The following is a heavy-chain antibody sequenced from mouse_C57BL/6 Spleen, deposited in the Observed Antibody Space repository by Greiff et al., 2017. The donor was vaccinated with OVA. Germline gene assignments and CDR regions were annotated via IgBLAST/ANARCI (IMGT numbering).Heavy chain of an antibody. CDR3: ARGTTVAGYFDV. J-gene: IGHJ1*03. V-gene: IGHV1-22*01. Sequence: SGPELVKPGASVKMSCKASGYTFTDYNMHWVKQSHGKSLEWIGYINPNNGGTSYNQKFKGKATLTVNKSSSTAYMELRSLTSEDSAVYYSARGTTVAGYFDVWGTGTTVTVSS. D-gene: IGHD1-1*01. CDR1: GYTFTDYN. CDR2: INPNNGGT.